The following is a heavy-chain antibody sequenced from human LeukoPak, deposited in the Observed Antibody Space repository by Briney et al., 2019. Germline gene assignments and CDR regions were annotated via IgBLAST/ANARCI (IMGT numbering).Heavy chain of an antibody. D-gene: IGHD2-8*02. CDR1: GFTVRTTY. Sequence: PGGSLRLSCAASGFTVRTTYMSWVRQAPGKGLVWVSRINSDGSSTTYADSVKGRFTISRDNDKNTLNLQMNSLRAEDTAVYYCARGYSTGPAVYWGQGTLVTVSS. CDR2: INSDGSST. V-gene: IGHV3-74*01. J-gene: IGHJ4*02. CDR3: ARGYSTGPAVY.